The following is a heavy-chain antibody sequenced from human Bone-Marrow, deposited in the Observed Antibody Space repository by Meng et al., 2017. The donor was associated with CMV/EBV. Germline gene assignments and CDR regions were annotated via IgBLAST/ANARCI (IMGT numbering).Heavy chain of an antibody. CDR1: GFTFSSYW. CDR3: AKAYGSGSYYYYYGMDV. D-gene: IGHD3-10*01. J-gene: IGHJ6*02. Sequence: GESLKISCAASGFTFSSYWMHWVRQVPGKGLVWVSSISSSSSYIYYADPVKGRFTISRDNAKNSLYLQMNSLRAEDTALYYCAKAYGSGSYYYYYGMDVWGQGTTVTVSS. V-gene: IGHV3-21*04. CDR2: ISSSSSYI.